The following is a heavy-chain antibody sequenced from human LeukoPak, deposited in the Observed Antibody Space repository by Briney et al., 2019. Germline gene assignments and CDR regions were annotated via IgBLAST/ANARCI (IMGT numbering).Heavy chain of an antibody. D-gene: IGHD6-19*01. CDR2: ISTSSSYI. J-gene: IGHJ5*02. CDR3: AREVAVAGTWFDP. CDR1: GFTFSSYT. V-gene: IGHV3-21*01. Sequence: GGSLRLSCAASGFTFSSYTMNWVRQAPGKGLEWVSSISTSSSYIYYADSVKGRFTISRDNAKNSLYLQVNSLRAEDTAVYSCAREVAVAGTWFDPWGQGTLVTVSS.